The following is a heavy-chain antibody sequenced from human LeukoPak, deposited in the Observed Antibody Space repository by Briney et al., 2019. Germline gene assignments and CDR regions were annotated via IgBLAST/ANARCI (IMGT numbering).Heavy chain of an antibody. Sequence: GGSLRLSCAASGFTFSSYSMNWVRQAPGKGLEWVSSISCSSYIYYSDSVKGRFTISRDNAKNSLYLQMNSLRAEDKAVYYCARHLTTMIVVVPAFDIWGQGTMVTVSS. CDR3: ARHLTTMIVVVPAFDI. V-gene: IGHV3-21*01. CDR1: GFTFSSYS. CDR2: ISCSSYI. D-gene: IGHD3-22*01. J-gene: IGHJ3*02.